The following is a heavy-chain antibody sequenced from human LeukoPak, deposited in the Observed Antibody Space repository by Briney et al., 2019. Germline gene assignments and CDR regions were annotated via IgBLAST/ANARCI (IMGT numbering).Heavy chain of an antibody. CDR3: ARSPSGYRFDS. J-gene: IGHJ4*02. CDR1: GGSVNRGTVF. Sequence: SETLSLTCAVSGGSVNRGTVFWTWIRKPPGKGLEWIGYISNSGSTNYHPSLKSRVTISSDTSKTQFTLKLTSVTAADTAVYFCARSPSGYRFDSWGQGTLVTVSS. D-gene: IGHD3-22*01. CDR2: ISNSGST. V-gene: IGHV4-61*01.